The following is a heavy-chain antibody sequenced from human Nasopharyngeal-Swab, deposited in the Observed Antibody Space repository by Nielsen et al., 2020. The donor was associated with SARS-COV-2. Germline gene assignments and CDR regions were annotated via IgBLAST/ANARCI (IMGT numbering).Heavy chain of an antibody. V-gene: IGHV3-30-3*01. CDR3: ARDVNGSPLGY. Sequence: GESLKISCAASGFTFSSYAMHWVRQAPGKGLEWVAVISYDGSNKYYADSVKGRFTISRDNSKNTLYLQMNSLRAEDTAVYYCARDVNGSPLGYWGQGTLVTVSS. CDR2: ISYDGSNK. J-gene: IGHJ4*02. CDR1: GFTFSSYA. D-gene: IGHD2-15*01.